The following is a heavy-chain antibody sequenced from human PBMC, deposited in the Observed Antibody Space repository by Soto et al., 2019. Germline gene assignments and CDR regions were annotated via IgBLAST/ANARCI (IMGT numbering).Heavy chain of an antibody. J-gene: IGHJ4*02. CDR2: IRSSGGHT. CDR3: AKVQEFCGFNCYIVDS. Sequence: TGGSLRLSCVASGFTFSNSATSWVRHVPGKGLEWAAGIRSSGGHTNYADSVKGRFTISRDNSKDTLYLQMNSLRAEDTALYYCAKVQEFCGFNCYIVDSWGQGVLVTVSS. D-gene: IGHD2-21*02. CDR1: GFTFSNSA. V-gene: IGHV3-23*01.